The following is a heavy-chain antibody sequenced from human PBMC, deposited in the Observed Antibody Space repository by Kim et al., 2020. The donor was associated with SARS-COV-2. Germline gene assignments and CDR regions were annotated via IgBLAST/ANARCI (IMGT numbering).Heavy chain of an antibody. CDR2: IKSDGTTS. CDR3: AKLPPGD. J-gene: IGHJ4*02. CDR1: GFTVVTYW. V-gene: IGHV3-74*03. D-gene: IGHD1-1*01. Sequence: GGSLRLSCVVSGFTVVTYWIDWVRQAPGKGLEWVSRIKSDGTTSTYADSVKGRFTISRDSAKNTIYLDLNSLRPEETAVSYCAKLPPGDWGQGTLITVSS.